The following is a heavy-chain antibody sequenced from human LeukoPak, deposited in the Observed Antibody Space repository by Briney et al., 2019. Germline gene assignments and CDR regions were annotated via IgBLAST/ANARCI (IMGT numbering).Heavy chain of an antibody. D-gene: IGHD2-8*01. CDR2: IRSKTDNYAT. CDR3: AGHGTFTNYYYTMDV. Sequence: PGGSLRLSCGTSGFSFSGSTMHWVRQASGKGLEWVGRIRSKTDNYATAYAASVKGRFTISRDDSKNTAYLQMNSLKTEDTAVYYCAGHGTFTNYYYTMDVWGQGTLVTVSS. V-gene: IGHV3-73*01. CDR1: GFSFSGST. J-gene: IGHJ6*02.